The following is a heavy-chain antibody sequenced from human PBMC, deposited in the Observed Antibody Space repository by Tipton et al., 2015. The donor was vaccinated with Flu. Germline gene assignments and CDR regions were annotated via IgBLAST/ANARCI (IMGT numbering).Heavy chain of an antibody. Sequence: SLRLSCVGSGFTFSSFEMNWVRQAPGQGLEWVSYISSSGTLRYYADSVKGRFTISRDDAKNSLYLHMSSLRVGDTAIYYCARRPLPSSDDYFGLDVWGQGTTVTVSS. J-gene: IGHJ6*02. V-gene: IGHV3-48*03. CDR3: ARRPLPSSDDYFGLDV. CDR1: GFTFSSFE. CDR2: ISSSGTLR.